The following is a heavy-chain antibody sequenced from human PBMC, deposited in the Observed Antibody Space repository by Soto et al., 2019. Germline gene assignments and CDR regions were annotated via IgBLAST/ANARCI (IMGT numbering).Heavy chain of an antibody. Sequence: GGSLRLSCAASGFTFSSYAMHWFRQAPGKGLEYVSAISSNGGSTYYADSVKGRFTISRDNSKNTLYLQMSSLRAEDTAVYYCVKGASITIFGVVIPFSYWGQGTLVTVSS. V-gene: IGHV3-64D*06. CDR2: ISSNGGST. J-gene: IGHJ4*02. D-gene: IGHD3-3*01. CDR1: GFTFSSYA. CDR3: VKGASITIFGVVIPFSY.